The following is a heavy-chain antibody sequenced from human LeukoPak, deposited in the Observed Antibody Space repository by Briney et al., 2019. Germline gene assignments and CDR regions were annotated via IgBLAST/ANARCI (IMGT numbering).Heavy chain of an antibody. D-gene: IGHD6-13*01. V-gene: IGHV3-21*01. CDR3: ARVRWLSAAGTEGNFDY. Sequence: GGSLRLSCAASGFTFSSYEMNWVSQAPGKGLEWVSSISSSSSYIYYADSVKGRFTISRDNAKNSLYLQMDSLRAEDTAVYYCARVRWLSAAGTEGNFDYWGQGTLGTVSS. J-gene: IGHJ4*02. CDR2: ISSSSSYI. CDR1: GFTFSSYE.